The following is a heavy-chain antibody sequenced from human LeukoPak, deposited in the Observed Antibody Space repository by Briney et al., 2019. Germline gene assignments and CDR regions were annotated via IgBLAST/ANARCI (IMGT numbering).Heavy chain of an antibody. Sequence: SVKVSCKASGGTFSSYAISWVRQAPGQGLDWMGGIIPIFGTANYAQKFQGRVTITADESTSTAYMELSSLRSEDTAVYYCARGRDGYNWLGDYWGQGTLVTVSS. V-gene: IGHV1-69*13. CDR2: IIPIFGTA. CDR1: GGTFSSYA. D-gene: IGHD5-12*01. J-gene: IGHJ4*02. CDR3: ARGRDGYNWLGDY.